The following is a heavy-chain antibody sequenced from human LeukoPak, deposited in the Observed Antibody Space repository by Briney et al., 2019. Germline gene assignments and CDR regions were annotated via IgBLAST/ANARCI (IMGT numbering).Heavy chain of an antibody. Sequence: GGSLRLSCAASGFTFSSHEMNWVRQAPGKGLEWLSYISSGGDTIYYAASVKGRFTISRDNAKNSLYLQMNSLRDEDTAVYYCARALTMIRGVILGYWGQGTLVTVSP. CDR3: ARALTMIRGVILGY. D-gene: IGHD3-10*01. V-gene: IGHV3-48*03. J-gene: IGHJ4*02. CDR1: GFTFSSHE. CDR2: ISSGGDTI.